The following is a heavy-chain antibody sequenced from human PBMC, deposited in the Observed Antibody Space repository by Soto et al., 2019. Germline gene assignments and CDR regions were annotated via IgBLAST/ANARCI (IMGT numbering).Heavy chain of an antibody. J-gene: IGHJ4*02. CDR2: IYYSGST. D-gene: IGHD3-10*01. CDR3: ARVYMVRGTIIRYFDY. CDR1: GGSISSSSYY. Sequence: SETLSLTCTVSGGSISSSSYYWGWIRQPPGKGLEWIGSIYYSGSTYYNPSLKSRVTISVDTSKNQFSLKLSSVTAADTAVYYCARVYMVRGTIIRYFDYWSQGTLVTVSS. V-gene: IGHV4-39*01.